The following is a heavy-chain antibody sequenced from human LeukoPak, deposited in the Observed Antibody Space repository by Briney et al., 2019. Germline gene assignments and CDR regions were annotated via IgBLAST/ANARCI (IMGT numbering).Heavy chain of an antibody. CDR2: IYTSGST. J-gene: IGHJ5*02. Sequence: SETLSLTCTVSGGSISSYYWSWIRQPAGKGLEWIGRIYTSGSTNYNPSIKSRVTMSVDTSKNQFSLKLSSVTAADTAVYYCARGDYYGSENWFDPWGQGTLVTVSS. CDR3: ARGDYYGSENWFDP. V-gene: IGHV4-4*07. CDR1: GGSISSYY. D-gene: IGHD3-10*01.